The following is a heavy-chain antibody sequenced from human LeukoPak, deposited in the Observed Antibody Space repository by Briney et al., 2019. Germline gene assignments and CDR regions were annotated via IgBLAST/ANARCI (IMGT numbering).Heavy chain of an antibody. CDR3: SRGLRGRSGYYFDS. J-gene: IGHJ4*02. Sequence: SEALSLTCTVSGGSISSGDYYWNWIRQPPGRGLEWIGYIYYSGSTYYNPSLKSRVTISLDTSKTQFSLRLSSVTAADTAVYYCSRGLRGRSGYYFDSWGQGTLVTVSS. V-gene: IGHV4-30-4*01. CDR1: GGSISSGDYY. CDR2: IYYSGST.